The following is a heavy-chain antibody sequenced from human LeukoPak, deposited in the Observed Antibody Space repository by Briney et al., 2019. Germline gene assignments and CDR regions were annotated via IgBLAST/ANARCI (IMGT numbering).Heavy chain of an antibody. CDR2: INPNSGGT. D-gene: IGHD5-24*01. J-gene: IGHJ4*02. V-gene: IGHV1-2*02. Sequence: ASVKVSCKASGYTFSGYYMHWVRQAPGQGLEWMGWINPNSGGTYYAQKFQGRVTMTRDTSISTAYMELSSLRSDDTAVYYCARSRDGYNPNDYWGQGTLVTVSS. CDR3: ARSRDGYNPNDY. CDR1: GYTFSGYY.